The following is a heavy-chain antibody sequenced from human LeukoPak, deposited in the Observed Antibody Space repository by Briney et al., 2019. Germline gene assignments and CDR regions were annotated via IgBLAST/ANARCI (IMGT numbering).Heavy chain of an antibody. Sequence: SETLSLTCTVSGGSISSGDYYWNWIRQPPGKGLEWIGYIYYSGSTYYNPSLKSRVTISVDTSKNQFCLKLSSVAAADAAVYYCARVGVATTPRIDYWGQGTLVTVSS. CDR3: ARVGVATTPRIDY. CDR2: IYYSGST. CDR1: GGSISSGDYY. D-gene: IGHD5-12*01. V-gene: IGHV4-30-4*08. J-gene: IGHJ4*02.